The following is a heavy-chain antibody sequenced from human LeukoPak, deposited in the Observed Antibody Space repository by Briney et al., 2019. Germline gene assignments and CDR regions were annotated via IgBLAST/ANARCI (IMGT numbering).Heavy chain of an antibody. CDR3: ARDTRGYASFDY. D-gene: IGHD2-2*01. J-gene: IGHJ4*02. V-gene: IGHV3-64*04. CDR1: GFTFSSYA. CDR2: IYTNGGST. Sequence: GGSLRLSCSASGFTFSSYAMHWVRQAPGKGLEYVSTIYTNGGSTYYADSMKGRFTISRDNSKNTLYLQMHSLRAEDTAVYYCARDTRGYASFDYWGQGTLVTVSS.